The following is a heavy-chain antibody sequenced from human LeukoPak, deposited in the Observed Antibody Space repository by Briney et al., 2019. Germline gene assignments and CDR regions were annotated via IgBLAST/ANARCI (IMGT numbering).Heavy chain of an antibody. Sequence: GGSLRLSCAASGFTFSSYEMNWVRQAPGKGLEWVSYISSSGSTIYYADSVEGRFTISRDNAKNSLYLQMNSLRAEDTAVYYCAREKPYYYDSSGPFDYWGQGTLVTVSS. D-gene: IGHD3-22*01. CDR1: GFTFSSYE. CDR3: AREKPYYYDSSGPFDY. CDR2: ISSSGSTI. V-gene: IGHV3-48*03. J-gene: IGHJ4*02.